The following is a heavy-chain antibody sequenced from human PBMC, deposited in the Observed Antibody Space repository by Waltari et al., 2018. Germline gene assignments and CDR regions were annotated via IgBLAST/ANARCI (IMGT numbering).Heavy chain of an antibody. D-gene: IGHD6-25*01. CDR3: ARSAGIAAAGPLNFDY. CDR2: IYWDDDK. V-gene: IGHV2-5*02. CDR1: GFSLRTSGMG. Sequence: QVTLKESGPALVKPTQTLTLTCTFSGFSLRTSGMGVGWIRQPSRKTLEWLAHIYWDDDKRYSTSLKSRLTISKDTSKNQVVLTMTNMDPVDTATYYCARSAGIAAAGPLNFDYWGQGVLVTVSS. J-gene: IGHJ4*02.